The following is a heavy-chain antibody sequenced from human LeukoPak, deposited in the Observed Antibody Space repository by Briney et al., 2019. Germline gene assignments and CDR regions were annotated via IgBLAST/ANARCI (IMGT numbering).Heavy chain of an antibody. V-gene: IGHV4-38-2*01. Sequence: SETLSLTCAVSGYSISSGYYWGWSRQPPGKGLEWIGSIYHSGSTYYNPSLKSRVTISVDTSKNQFSLKLSSVTAADTAVYYCARCGSGSYYTYYYYGMDVWGKGTTVTVSS. CDR3: ARCGSGSYYTYYYYGMDV. J-gene: IGHJ6*04. CDR1: GYSISSGYY. CDR2: IYHSGST. D-gene: IGHD3-10*01.